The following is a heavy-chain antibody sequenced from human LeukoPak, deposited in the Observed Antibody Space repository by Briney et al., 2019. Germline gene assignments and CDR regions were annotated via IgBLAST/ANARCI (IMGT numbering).Heavy chain of an antibody. CDR1: GGSISSGGYY. CDR2: IYYSGST. Sequence: PSETLSLTCTVSGGSISSGGYYWSWIRQHPGKGLEWIGYIYYSGSTYYNPSLKNRVTISVDTSQNQFSLKLSSVTAADTAVYYCAREGFDTAIPYYYYYMDVWGKGTTVTVSS. CDR3: AREGFDTAIPYYYYYMDV. V-gene: IGHV4-31*03. J-gene: IGHJ6*03. D-gene: IGHD5-18*01.